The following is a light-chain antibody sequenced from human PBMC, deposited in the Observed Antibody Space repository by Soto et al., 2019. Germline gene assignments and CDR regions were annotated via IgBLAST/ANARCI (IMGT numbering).Light chain of an antibody. J-gene: IGKJ2*01. CDR1: EAITNY. V-gene: IGKV1-33*01. CDR2: DAS. CDR3: QQYDSLPYT. Sequence: DIQMTQSPSSLSASVGDRVTITCQASEAITNYLNWYQQKPGKVPKLLIYDASNLEVWVPSRFSGSGSGTDFTFTISSLQPEDIATYYCQQYDSLPYTFGQGNKLEIK.